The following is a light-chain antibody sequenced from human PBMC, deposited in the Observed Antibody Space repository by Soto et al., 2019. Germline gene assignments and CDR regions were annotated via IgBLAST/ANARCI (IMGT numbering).Light chain of an antibody. V-gene: IGLV2-11*01. CDR3: CSFTSITTYV. CDR1: SSDVGVYNY. CDR2: DVS. J-gene: IGLJ1*01. Sequence: QSVLTQPRSVSGSPGQSVTISCTGTSSDVGVYNYVSWYQQYPGKAPKIMIYDVSKRPSGVPDRFSGSKSDNTASLTISGLQAEDEADYYCCSFTSITTYVFGTGTKVTVL.